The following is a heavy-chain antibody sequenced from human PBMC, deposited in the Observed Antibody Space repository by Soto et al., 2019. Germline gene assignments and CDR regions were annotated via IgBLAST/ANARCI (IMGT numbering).Heavy chain of an antibody. CDR1: GVSISSGDYY. V-gene: IGHV4-30-4*01. Sequence: SETLSLTCTVSGVSISSGDYYWSWIRQTPGKGLEWIGHIFYSGTTYYNPSLKSRLTISVDTSKNHFSLRLTSVTAADTAVYYCARDLWVEPELYYYGMDVWGQGTTVTVSS. D-gene: IGHD1-1*01. CDR2: IFYSGTT. J-gene: IGHJ6*02. CDR3: ARDLWVEPELYYYGMDV.